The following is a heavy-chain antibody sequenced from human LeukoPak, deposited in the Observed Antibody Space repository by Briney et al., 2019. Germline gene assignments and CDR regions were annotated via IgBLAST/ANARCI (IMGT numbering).Heavy chain of an antibody. CDR3: ARASHDYGDYSHFDY. Sequence: SETLSLTCTVSGDSMSDYFWTWIRQPPGKGLEWIGEIYHSGSTNYNPSLKSRVTIAVDKSKNQFSLKLSSVTAADTAVYYCARASHDYGDYSHFDYWGQGTLVTVSS. CDR2: IYHSGST. CDR1: GDSMSDYF. J-gene: IGHJ4*02. D-gene: IGHD4-17*01. V-gene: IGHV4-34*01.